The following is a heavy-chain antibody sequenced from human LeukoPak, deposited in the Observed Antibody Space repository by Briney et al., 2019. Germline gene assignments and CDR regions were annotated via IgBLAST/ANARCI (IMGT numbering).Heavy chain of an antibody. V-gene: IGHV3-23*01. CDR2: LRGGGET. CDR1: GFTFSSYA. CDR3: AKAPTVYDDYVV. D-gene: IGHD4-17*01. Sequence: GGSLRLSCAASGFTFSSYAMSWVRQAPARGLEWVSSLRGGGETFYADSVKGRFTLSRDESRNTVYLQMNDLRVEDTAVYYCAKAPTVYDDYVVWGQGTLVTVSS. J-gene: IGHJ4*02.